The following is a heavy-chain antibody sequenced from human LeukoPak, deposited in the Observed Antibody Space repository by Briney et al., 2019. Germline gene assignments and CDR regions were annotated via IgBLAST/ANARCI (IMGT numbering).Heavy chain of an antibody. V-gene: IGHV3-53*01. J-gene: IGHJ4*02. Sequence: TGGSLRLSCAASGFTVSGNHMTWVRQAPGRGLEWVSIIYKNGTTQYANSVKGRFIISRDNSKNTLYPQMNILRDGDTALYYCARDVAGDGYGHFDCWGQGTLVTVSS. CDR3: ARDVAGDGYGHFDC. CDR1: GFTVSGNH. CDR2: IYKNGTT. D-gene: IGHD5-24*01.